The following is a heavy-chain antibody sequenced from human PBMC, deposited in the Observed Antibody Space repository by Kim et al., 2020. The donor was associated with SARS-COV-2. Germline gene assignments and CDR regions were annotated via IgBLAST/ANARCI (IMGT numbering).Heavy chain of an antibody. CDR1: GFTFSSYS. CDR2: ISSSSSTI. D-gene: IGHD4-17*01. V-gene: IGHV3-48*02. J-gene: IGHJ3*02. CDR3: ARVHKRHTVTTNAFDI. Sequence: GGSLRLSCAASGFTFSSYSMNWVRQAPGKGLEWVSYISSSSSTIYYADSVKGRFTISRDNAKNSLYLQMNSLRDEDTAVYYCARVHKRHTVTTNAFDIWGQGTMVTVSS.